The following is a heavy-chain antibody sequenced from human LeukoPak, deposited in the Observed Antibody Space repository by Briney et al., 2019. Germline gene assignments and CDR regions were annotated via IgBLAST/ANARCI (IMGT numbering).Heavy chain of an antibody. J-gene: IGHJ6*02. Sequence: GGSLRLSCAASGFTFSSYAMHWVRQAPGMGLEWVAVISYDGSNKYYADPVKGRFTISRDNSKNTFYLQMNSLRAEDTAVYYCARDHGGSLSYGVDVWGQGTTVTVSS. CDR3: ARDHGGSLSYGVDV. D-gene: IGHD1-26*01. CDR2: ISYDGSNK. V-gene: IGHV3-30-3*01. CDR1: GFTFSSYA.